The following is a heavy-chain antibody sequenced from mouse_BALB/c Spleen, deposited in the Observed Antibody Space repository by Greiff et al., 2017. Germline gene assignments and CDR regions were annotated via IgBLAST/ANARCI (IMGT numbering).Heavy chain of an antibody. J-gene: IGHJ3*01. Sequence: EVKLQESGGGLVKPGGSLKLSCAASGFTFSDYYMYWVRQTPEKRLEWVATISDGGSYTYYPDSVKGRFTISRDNAKNNLYLQMSSLKSEDTAMYYCARDGVAWFAYWGQGTLVTVSA. V-gene: IGHV5-4*02. CDR1: GFTFSDYY. CDR3: ARDGVAWFAY. CDR2: ISDGGSYT.